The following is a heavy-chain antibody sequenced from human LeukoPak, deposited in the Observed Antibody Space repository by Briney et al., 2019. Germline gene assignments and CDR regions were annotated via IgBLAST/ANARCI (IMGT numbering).Heavy chain of an antibody. CDR3: AADLASRTTRDY. J-gene: IGHJ4*02. D-gene: IGHD6-6*01. V-gene: IGHV1-24*01. Sequence: VAAVKVSCKVSGYTLTELSMHWMRQAPGKGREGIGGFDPEDGETIYAQKFQGTVTMTDDTSTDTAYMALRSVRYEARAVYSCAADLASRTTRDYWGQGTLVTVSS. CDR1: GYTLTELS. CDR2: FDPEDGET.